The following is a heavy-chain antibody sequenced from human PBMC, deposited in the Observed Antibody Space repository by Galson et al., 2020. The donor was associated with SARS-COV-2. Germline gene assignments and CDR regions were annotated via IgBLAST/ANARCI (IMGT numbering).Heavy chain of an antibody. CDR1: GGSISSDNFY. V-gene: IGHV4-31*03. CDR3: ARTPVVGATYHFDY. Sequence: ETSETLSLTCTVSGGSISSDNFYWSWIRQHPGKGLEWIGYIYYSGITYYSPSLKSRVSMSLDRSKSQFSLKLSSVTAADTAVYYCARTPVVGATYHFDYWGQGTLVTVSS. J-gene: IGHJ4*02. D-gene: IGHD1-26*01. CDR2: IYYSGIT.